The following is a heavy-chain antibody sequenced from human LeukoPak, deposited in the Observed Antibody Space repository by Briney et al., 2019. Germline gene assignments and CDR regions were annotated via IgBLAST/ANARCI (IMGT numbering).Heavy chain of an antibody. J-gene: IGHJ6*02. V-gene: IGHV4-39*07. Sequence: SETLSLTCTVSGASINTSGYYWVWIRQPPGKGLEWIGEINHSGSTNYNPSLKSRVTISVDTSKNQFSLKLSSVTAADTAVHYCARGTYYGSGSYGKVNYGMDVWSQGTTVTVSS. CDR3: ARGTYYGSGSYGKVNYGMDV. CDR1: GASINTSGYY. CDR2: INHSGST. D-gene: IGHD3-10*01.